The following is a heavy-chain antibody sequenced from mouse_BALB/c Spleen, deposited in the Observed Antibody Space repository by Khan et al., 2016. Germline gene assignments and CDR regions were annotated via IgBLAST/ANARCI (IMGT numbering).Heavy chain of an antibody. CDR2: INTETGEA. Sequence: QIQLVQSGPELKKPGETVKISCKASGYTFTDYSIHWVKQAPGKGFKWMGWINTETGEATYADDFKGRFAFSLETSASTAQFQIDNLKYEDTATYFCVRRDNIGPFAFWGQVTLVTVSA. J-gene: IGHJ3*01. CDR1: GYTFTDYS. CDR3: VRRDNIGPFAF. V-gene: IGHV9-2-1*01.